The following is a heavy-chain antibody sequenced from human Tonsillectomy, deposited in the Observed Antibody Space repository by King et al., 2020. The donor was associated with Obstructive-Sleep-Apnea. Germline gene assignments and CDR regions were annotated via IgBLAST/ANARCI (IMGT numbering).Heavy chain of an antibody. D-gene: IGHD1-1*01. CDR3: ASAPRTGTVTYYFDY. V-gene: IGHV4-38-2*02. CDR2: SYHSGST. J-gene: IGHJ4*02. Sequence: VQLQESGPGLVKPSETLSLTCTVSGYSNSSGYYWGWIRQPPGKGLEWIGSSYHSGSTYYNPSLKSRVTISVDTSKNQVSLKVSSLTAADTAVYYCASAPRTGTVTYYFDYWGQGTLVTVSS. CDR1: GYSNSSGYY.